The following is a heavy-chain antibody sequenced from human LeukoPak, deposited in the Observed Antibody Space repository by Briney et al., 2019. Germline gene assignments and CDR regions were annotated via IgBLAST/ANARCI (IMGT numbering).Heavy chain of an antibody. D-gene: IGHD5-12*01. V-gene: IGHV3-21*01. CDR3: ASSRGYDLFDY. Sequence: GGSLRLSCTASGFTFSSNGMHWVRQAPGKGLEWVSSISSSSSYIYYADSVKGRFTISRDNAKNSLYLQMNSLRAEDTAVYYCASSRGYDLFDYWGQGTLVTVSS. CDR1: GFTFSSNG. J-gene: IGHJ4*02. CDR2: ISSSSSYI.